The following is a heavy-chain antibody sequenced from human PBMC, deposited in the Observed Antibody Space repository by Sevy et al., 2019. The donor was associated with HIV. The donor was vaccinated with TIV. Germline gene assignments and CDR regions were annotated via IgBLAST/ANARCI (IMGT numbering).Heavy chain of an antibody. D-gene: IGHD5-18*01. J-gene: IGHJ4*02. CDR3: AKTYADTTVDLYYYDS. CDR2: ISGDGGNT. V-gene: IGHV3-30*18. Sequence: GGSLRLSCAASGFTFRSYGMHWVRQAPGKGLEWVALISGDGGNTYYAGSVRGRFTISRDNSKNTLYLQLNSLRADDTAFYYCAKTYADTTVDLYYYDSWGQGILVTVSS. CDR1: GFTFRSYG.